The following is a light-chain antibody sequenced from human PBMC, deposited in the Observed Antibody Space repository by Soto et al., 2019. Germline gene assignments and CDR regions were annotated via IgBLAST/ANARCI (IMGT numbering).Light chain of an antibody. CDR2: GAS. V-gene: IGKV3-20*01. J-gene: IGKJ2*01. CDR3: QKYGASPYT. Sequence: EIVLTQSPGTLSLSPGERATLSCGASQSVSSNYLAWYQHKPGQTPRLLIYGASSSATGIRDRFTGSGSGTDFTLTIRRLEPEDFAVYYCQKYGASPYTFGQGTKVEIK. CDR1: QSVSSNY.